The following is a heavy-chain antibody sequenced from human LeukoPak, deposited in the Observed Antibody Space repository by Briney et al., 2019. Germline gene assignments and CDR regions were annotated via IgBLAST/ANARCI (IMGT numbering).Heavy chain of an antibody. Sequence: SQTLSLTRTVSGGSISSVGYYWSWIRRHPGKGLEWIGYIYYSGSTYYNPSLKSRVTISVDTSKNQFSLKLSSVTAADTAVYYCARETELVYSSGWYWFDPWGQGTLVTVSS. D-gene: IGHD6-19*01. J-gene: IGHJ5*02. CDR1: GGSISSVGYY. CDR2: IYYSGST. V-gene: IGHV4-31*03. CDR3: ARETELVYSSGWYWFDP.